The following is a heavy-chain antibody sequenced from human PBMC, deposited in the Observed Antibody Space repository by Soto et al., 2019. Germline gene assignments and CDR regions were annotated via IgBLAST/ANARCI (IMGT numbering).Heavy chain of an antibody. V-gene: IGHV1-69*12. CDR3: ARDGDPGYSFWSGPLGGGRFDP. Sequence: QVQLVQSGAEVKEPGSSVNVSCKTSGATFGNTAVTWVRQAPGQGLEWIGGIVPLFGTANHAQKFRGRVTITADESTSTAYMELSSLRTTDTAVYYCARDGDPGYSFWSGPLGGGRFDPWGQGTLVTVSS. D-gene: IGHD3-3*01. CDR1: GATFGNTA. CDR2: IVPLFGTA. J-gene: IGHJ5*02.